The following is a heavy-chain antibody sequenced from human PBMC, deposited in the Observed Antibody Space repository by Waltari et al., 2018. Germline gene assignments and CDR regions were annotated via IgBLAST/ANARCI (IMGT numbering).Heavy chain of an antibody. CDR1: GGSFSGYY. CDR2: INQSGDT. CDR3: ARRSPISVIVPDEGPFDL. D-gene: IGHD3-22*01. V-gene: IGHV4-34*01. J-gene: IGHJ3*01. Sequence: QVNLQQWGAGLLKPSETLSLTCAVSGGSFSGYYWSCTRQSPGRGLEWVGEINQSGDTNYNPSLKSRVTTSLDTSTNTFSLKVKLVTAADTAMYFCARRSPISVIVPDEGPFDLWGLGTMVTVSS.